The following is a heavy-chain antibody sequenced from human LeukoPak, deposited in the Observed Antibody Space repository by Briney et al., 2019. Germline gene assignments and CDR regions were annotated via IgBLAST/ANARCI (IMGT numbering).Heavy chain of an antibody. D-gene: IGHD4-17*01. CDR1: GFTFSSYT. V-gene: IGHV3-30-3*01. CDR3: ARAPTPMTTVTTLGY. CDR2: ISFDGNNK. J-gene: IGHJ4*02. Sequence: GGSLRLSCAASGFTFSSYTMHWVRQAPGKGLEWVAVISFDGNNKYYADSVKGRFTISRDNSKNTLYLQMNSLRPEDTAVYYCARAPTPMTTVTTLGYWGQGTLVTVSS.